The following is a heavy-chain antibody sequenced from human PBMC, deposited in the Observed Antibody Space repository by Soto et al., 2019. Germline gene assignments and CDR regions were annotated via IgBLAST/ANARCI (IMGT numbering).Heavy chain of an antibody. CDR2: ISSSSSTI. CDR3: ARESIAAAGIGDFDI. CDR1: GFTFSSYS. D-gene: IGHD6-13*01. J-gene: IGHJ3*02. V-gene: IGHV3-48*01. Sequence: PGGSLRLSCAASGFTFSSYSMNWVRQAPGKGLGWVSYISSSSSTIYYADSVKGRFTISRDNAKNSLYLQMNSLRAEDTAVYYCARESIAAAGIGDFDIWGQGTMVTVS.